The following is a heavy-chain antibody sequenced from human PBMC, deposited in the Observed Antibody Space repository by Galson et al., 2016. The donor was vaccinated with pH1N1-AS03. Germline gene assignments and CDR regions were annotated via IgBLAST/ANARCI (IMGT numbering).Heavy chain of an antibody. CDR2: INPSSGGT. CDR3: ARGGGSPLDY. J-gene: IGHJ4*02. CDR1: GYTFSDYY. D-gene: IGHD1-26*01. Sequence: SVKVSCKASGYTFSDYYVHWVRQAPGQELEWMGWINPSSGGTEYAQKFQGRVTMTRDTSISTAFMELSRLTSDDTAVYFCARGGGSPLDYWGQGTLVPVSS. V-gene: IGHV1-2*02.